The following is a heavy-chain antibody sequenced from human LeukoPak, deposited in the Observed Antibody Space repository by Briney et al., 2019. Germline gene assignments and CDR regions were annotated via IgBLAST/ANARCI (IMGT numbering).Heavy chain of an antibody. CDR1: GDSIRSFY. D-gene: IGHD1-26*01. J-gene: IGHJ4*02. CDR3: AREGGKGLFDY. CDR2: IYTSGST. Sequence: PSETLSLTCTVSGDSIRSFYWSWIRQPAGKGLEWIGRIYTSGSTNYNPSLKSRVTMSVDTSKNQFSLKLSSVTAADAAVYYCAREGGKGLFDYWGQGTLVTVSS. V-gene: IGHV4-4*07.